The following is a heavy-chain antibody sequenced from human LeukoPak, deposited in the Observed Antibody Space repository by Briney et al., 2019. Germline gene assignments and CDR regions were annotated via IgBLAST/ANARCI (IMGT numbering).Heavy chain of an antibody. Sequence: ASVKVSCKASGYTFTSYDINWVRQATGQGLEWMGWMNPNSGNTGYAQKFQGRVTMTRNTSISTAYMELSSLRSEDTAVYYCARLDCSSTSCYPNDAFDIWGQGTMVTVSS. J-gene: IGHJ3*02. CDR2: MNPNSGNT. CDR3: ARLDCSSTSCYPNDAFDI. D-gene: IGHD2-2*01. CDR1: GYTFTSYD. V-gene: IGHV1-8*01.